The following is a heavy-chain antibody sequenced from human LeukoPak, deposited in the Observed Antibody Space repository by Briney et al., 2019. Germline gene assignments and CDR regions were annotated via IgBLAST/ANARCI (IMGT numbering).Heavy chain of an antibody. D-gene: IGHD2-21*01. CDR3: ARYCGGDCYPYYMDV. V-gene: IGHV1-8*01. CDR1: GYTFTSYD. J-gene: IGHJ6*03. Sequence: GASVKVSCKASGYTFTSYDINWVRQATGQGLEWMGWMNPNSGNTGYAQKFQGRVTMTRNTSISTAYMELSSLRSEDTAVYYCARYCGGDCYPYYMDVWGKGTTVTVSS. CDR2: MNPNSGNT.